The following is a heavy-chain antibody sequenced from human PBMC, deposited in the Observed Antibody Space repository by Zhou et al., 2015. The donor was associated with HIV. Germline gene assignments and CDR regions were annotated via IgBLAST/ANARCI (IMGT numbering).Heavy chain of an antibody. CDR3: VREGEGRMTTVTFAFDI. D-gene: IGHD4-17*01. Sequence: QVQLVQSGAEVKKPGSSVKVSCKASGGSFTNYAISWVRQAPGQGFEWVGGITPLFGIGSCAQKFQGRATITADESTRTVYMELSSLRSEDTAIYYCVREGEGRMTTVTFAFDIWGQGTMVTVSS. CDR2: ITPLFGIG. V-gene: IGHV1-69*01. CDR1: GGSFTNYA. J-gene: IGHJ3*02.